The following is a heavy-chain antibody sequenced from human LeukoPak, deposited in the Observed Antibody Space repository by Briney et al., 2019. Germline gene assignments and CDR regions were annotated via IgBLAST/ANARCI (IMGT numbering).Heavy chain of an antibody. J-gene: IGHJ4*02. CDR3: ASSNLAYCGGDCYSAFDY. V-gene: IGHV1-69*05. CDR2: IIPIFGTA. D-gene: IGHD2-21*02. CDR1: GGTFSSYA. Sequence: GSSVKVSCKASGGTFSSYAISWVRQAPGQGLEWMGRIIPIFGTANYAQKFQGRVTITTDESTSTAYMELSNLRSEDTAVYYCASSNLAYCGGDCYSAFDYWGQGTLVTVSS.